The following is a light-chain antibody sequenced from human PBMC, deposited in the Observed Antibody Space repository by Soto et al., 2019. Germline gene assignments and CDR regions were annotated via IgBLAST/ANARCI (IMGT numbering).Light chain of an antibody. CDR1: SSDVGDYNY. V-gene: IGLV2-14*01. CDR3: SSYTSSSTLVV. J-gene: IGLJ2*01. Sequence: QSVLTQPASVSGSPGQSITISCTGTSSDVGDYNYVSWYQQHPGKAPKLMIYDVSYRPSGFSNRFSGSKSGNTASLTISGLQAEDEADYYCSSYTSSSTLVVFGGGTKVTVL. CDR2: DVS.